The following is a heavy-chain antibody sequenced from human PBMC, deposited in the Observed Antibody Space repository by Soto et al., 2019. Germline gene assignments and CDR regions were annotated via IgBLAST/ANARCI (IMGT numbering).Heavy chain of an antibody. V-gene: IGHV3-30*18. Sequence: QVQLVESGGGVVQPGRSLRLSCAASGFTFSSYGMHWVRQAPGKGLEWVAVISYDGSNKYYADSVKGRFTISRDNSKNTLYLQMNSLRAEDTAVYYCAKDGYDSAGDYYGMDVWGQGTTVTVSS. CDR1: GFTFSSYG. D-gene: IGHD3-22*01. CDR3: AKDGYDSAGDYYGMDV. CDR2: ISYDGSNK. J-gene: IGHJ6*02.